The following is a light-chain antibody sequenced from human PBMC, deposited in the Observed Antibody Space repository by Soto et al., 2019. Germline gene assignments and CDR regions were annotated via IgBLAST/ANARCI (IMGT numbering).Light chain of an antibody. J-gene: IGLJ1*01. V-gene: IGLV2-14*03. CDR3: RSYTTRNTEV. CDR1: SSDVGAFNY. Sequence: QSVLTQPASVFGSPGQSISISCIGTSSDVGAFNYVSWYQHHPGKAPQLIIYDVTSRPSGVSNRFSASKSGNTASLTISGLQAEDGDDYYCRSYTTRNTEVFGTGSKGTVL. CDR2: DVT.